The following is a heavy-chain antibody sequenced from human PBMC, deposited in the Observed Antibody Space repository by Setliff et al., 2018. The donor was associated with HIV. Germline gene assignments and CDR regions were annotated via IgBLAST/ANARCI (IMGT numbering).Heavy chain of an antibody. J-gene: IGHJ5*02. Sequence: SETLSLTCSVSGVSINRTDHYWGWIRQSQGKRLEWIGSVSQSGSTYYNPSLKSRITISVDRSKNLFSLKLISVTAADQGVYYCARVPVAGANWFAPWGLGTLVTVSS. CDR3: ARVPVAGANWFAP. V-gene: IGHV4-39*01. CDR1: GVSINRTDHY. D-gene: IGHD2-21*01. CDR2: VSQSGST.